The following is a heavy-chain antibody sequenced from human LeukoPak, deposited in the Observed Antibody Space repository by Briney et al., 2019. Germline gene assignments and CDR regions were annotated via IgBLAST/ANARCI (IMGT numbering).Heavy chain of an antibody. V-gene: IGHV3-74*01. CDR3: ARGANDDYRFDY. Sequence: GGSLRLSCAASGFTLSSYWMHWVSQVPGKGLVWVSRINSDGSRTTYADYVKGRFTISRDNAKNTLYLQMNSLRAEDTAVYYCARGANDDYRFDYWGQGTLVTVSS. CDR2: INSDGSRT. J-gene: IGHJ4*02. CDR1: GFTLSSYW. D-gene: IGHD4-17*01.